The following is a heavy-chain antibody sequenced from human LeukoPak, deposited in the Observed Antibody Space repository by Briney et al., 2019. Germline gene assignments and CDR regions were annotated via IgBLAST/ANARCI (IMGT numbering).Heavy chain of an antibody. V-gene: IGHV3-23*01. Sequence: GGSLRLSCAASGFTFSSYAMSWVRQAPGKGLEWVSAISGSGGSTYYADSVKGRFTISRDNSKNTLYLQMNSLRGEDTAVYYCARVGNYYDSSGYLGDDAFDIWGQGTMVTVSS. J-gene: IGHJ3*02. CDR3: ARVGNYYDSSGYLGDDAFDI. CDR2: ISGSGGST. D-gene: IGHD3-22*01. CDR1: GFTFSSYA.